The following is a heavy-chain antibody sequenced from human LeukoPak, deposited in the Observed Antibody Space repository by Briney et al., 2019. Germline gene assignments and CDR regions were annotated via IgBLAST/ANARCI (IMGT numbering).Heavy chain of an antibody. CDR2: ISGSGGNT. D-gene: IGHD6-19*01. J-gene: IGHJ4*02. Sequence: GGSLRLSCAASGFTFNDYAMSWVRQAPGKGLEWVSAISGSGGNTYYADSVEGRFTISRDNSKNTLYLQMNSLRAEDTAVYSCAKGYSSGWPYYFDYWGQGTLVTVSS. V-gene: IGHV3-23*01. CDR3: AKGYSSGWPYYFDY. CDR1: GFTFNDYA.